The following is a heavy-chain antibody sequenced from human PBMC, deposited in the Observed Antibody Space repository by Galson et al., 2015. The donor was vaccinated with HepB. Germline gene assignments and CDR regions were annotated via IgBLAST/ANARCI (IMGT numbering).Heavy chain of an antibody. J-gene: IGHJ4*02. Sequence: SLRLSCAASGFTFSSYAMSWVRQAPGKGLEWVSYISSSSSTIYYADSVKGRFTISRDNAKNSLYLQMNSLRAEDTAVYYCARVARMTAIYFDYWGQGTLVTVSS. CDR3: ARVARMTAIYFDY. CDR1: GFTFSSYA. CDR2: ISSSSSTI. V-gene: IGHV3-48*01. D-gene: IGHD2-21*02.